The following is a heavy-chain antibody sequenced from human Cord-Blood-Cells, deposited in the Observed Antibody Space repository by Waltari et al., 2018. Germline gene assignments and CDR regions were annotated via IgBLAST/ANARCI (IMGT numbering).Heavy chain of an antibody. V-gene: IGHV1-2*06. Sequence: QVQLVQSGAEVKKPGASVKVSCKASGYTFTGYYMHWVRQAPGQGLEWMGRINPNSGGTNYAQKFQGRVTMTRDTSISTAYMELSRLGSDDTAVYYCARETGGVTIFGVVDYWGQGTLVTVSS. CDR1: GYTFTGYY. CDR3: ARETGGVTIFGVVDY. CDR2: INPNSGGT. J-gene: IGHJ4*02. D-gene: IGHD3-3*01.